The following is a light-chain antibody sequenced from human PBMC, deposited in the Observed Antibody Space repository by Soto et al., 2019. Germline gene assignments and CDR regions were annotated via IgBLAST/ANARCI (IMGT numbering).Light chain of an antibody. J-gene: IGLJ2*01. CDR3: SSYTSSSTVV. CDR2: DVS. Sequence: QSALTQPASVSGSPGQSITISCTGTSSDVGGYNYVSWYQQHPGKAPKLMIYDVSNRPSGVSNRFSGSKSGNTASLTISGLQAEDDADYYCSSYTSSSTVVFGGETKVTVL. CDR1: SSDVGGYNY. V-gene: IGLV2-14*01.